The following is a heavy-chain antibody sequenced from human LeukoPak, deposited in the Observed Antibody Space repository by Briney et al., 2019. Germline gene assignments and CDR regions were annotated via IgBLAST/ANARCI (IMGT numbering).Heavy chain of an antibody. D-gene: IGHD1/OR15-1a*01. J-gene: IGHJ6*03. CDR2: IYSGGTT. CDR1: GFSVSSNF. CDR3: ARDGYGNNYMDV. Sequence: GGSLRLSCAASGFSVSSNFMSWVRQAPGKGLEWGSVIYSGGTTYYAASVEGRFTISRDNSKNTLSLQMNNLRAEDTAVYYCARDGYGNNYMDVWGKGTTVTVSS. V-gene: IGHV3-53*01.